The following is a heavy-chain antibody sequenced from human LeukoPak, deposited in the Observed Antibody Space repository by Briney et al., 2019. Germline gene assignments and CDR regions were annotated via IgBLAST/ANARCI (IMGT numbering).Heavy chain of an antibody. V-gene: IGHV4-4*07. CDR3: AREHTHYDILTGYPVGYMDV. J-gene: IGHJ6*03. Sequence: PSETLSFTCTVSGGSISSYYWSWIRQPAGKGLEWIGRIYTSGSTNYNPSLKSRVTMSVDTSKNQFSLKLSSVTAADTAVYYCAREHTHYDILTGYPVGYMDVWGKGTTVTISS. CDR1: GGSISSYY. CDR2: IYTSGST. D-gene: IGHD3-9*01.